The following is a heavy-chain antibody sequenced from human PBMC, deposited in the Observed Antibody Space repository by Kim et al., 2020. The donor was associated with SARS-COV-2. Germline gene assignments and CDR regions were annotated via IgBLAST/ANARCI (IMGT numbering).Heavy chain of an antibody. Sequence: ADSVQGRFTISRDNAKNSLYLQMNSLRDEDTAVYYCARDRDGSGSYAFDIWGQGTMVTVSS. D-gene: IGHD3-10*01. CDR3: ARDRDGSGSYAFDI. J-gene: IGHJ3*02. V-gene: IGHV3-48*02.